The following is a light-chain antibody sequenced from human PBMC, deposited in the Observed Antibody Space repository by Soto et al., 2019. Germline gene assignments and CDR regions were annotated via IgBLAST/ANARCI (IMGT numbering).Light chain of an antibody. CDR1: QSLLSNSNNKNY. CDR3: QQYYSAPLT. CDR2: WAS. V-gene: IGKV4-1*01. Sequence: DIVMTQSPDSLAVSLGERATVNCKSSQSLLSNSNNKNYLTWYQQKLGQPPKLLIYWASTRESRVPDRFSGSGSGTDFTLTISSLQAEDVAIYYCQQYYSAPLTFGGGTKVDIK. J-gene: IGKJ4*01.